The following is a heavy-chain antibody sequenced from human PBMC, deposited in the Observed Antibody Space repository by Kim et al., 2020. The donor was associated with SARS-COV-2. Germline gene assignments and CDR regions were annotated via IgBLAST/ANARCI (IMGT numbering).Heavy chain of an antibody. Sequence: TPSLKSRVTIHVDTPKTQFSRKLSSVTAADTAVYYCARGPGSGRGWYRDYWGQGTLVTVSS. J-gene: IGHJ4*02. V-gene: IGHV4-34*01. D-gene: IGHD6-19*01. CDR3: ARGPGSGRGWYRDY.